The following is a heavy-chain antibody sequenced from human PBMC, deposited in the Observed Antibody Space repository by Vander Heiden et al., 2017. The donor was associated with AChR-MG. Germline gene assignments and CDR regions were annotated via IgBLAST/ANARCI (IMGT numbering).Heavy chain of an antibody. J-gene: IGHJ4*02. CDR1: GFTFSGYW. D-gene: IGHD3-10*02. CDR3: AIGSPACSYVHFIDY. CDR2: IKQDGSEK. V-gene: IGHV3-7*01. Sequence: EVQLVESGGGLVQPGGSLRLSCAASGFTFSGYWMSRVRQAPGKGLEWVANIKQDGSEKYYVDSVKGRFTISRDNAKNSLYLQMNSLRAEDTAVYYCAIGSPACSYVHFIDYWGQVTLVTVSS.